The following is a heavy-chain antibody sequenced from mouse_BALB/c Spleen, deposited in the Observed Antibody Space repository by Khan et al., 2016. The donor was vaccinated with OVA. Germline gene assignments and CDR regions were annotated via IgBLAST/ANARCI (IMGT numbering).Heavy chain of an antibody. CDR1: GYTFTDYN. D-gene: IGHD1-2*01. J-gene: IGHJ3*01. Sequence: EVELVESGPEVVKPGASVKISCKASGYTFTDYNMDWLKQRHGKSLEWIGYFFPNSGGSGYNQKFKTKATLTVDISSNTAYMDLRSLTSEDSAVYYCVRSGYCSFAFWGQGTLVTVSA. CDR2: FFPNSGGS. V-gene: IGHV1S29*02. CDR3: VRSGYCSFAF.